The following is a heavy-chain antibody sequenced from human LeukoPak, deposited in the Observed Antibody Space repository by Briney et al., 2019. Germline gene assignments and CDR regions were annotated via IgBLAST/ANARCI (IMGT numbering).Heavy chain of an antibody. CDR2: TYPRDSRT. V-gene: IGHV5-51*01. CDR3: ARHLSSITSSPNY. J-gene: IGHJ4*02. CDR1: GYSFTNYW. Sequence: PGESLKISCKGSGYSFTNYWIGWVRQMPGKGLEWMGVTYPRDSRTTYSPSFQGQVTISADKSISTAYLQWSSLKASDTAIYYCARHLSSITSSPNYWGPGTLVTVSS. D-gene: IGHD3-10*01.